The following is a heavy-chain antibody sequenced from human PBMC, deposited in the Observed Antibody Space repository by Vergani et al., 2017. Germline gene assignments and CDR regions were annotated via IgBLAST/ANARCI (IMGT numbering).Heavy chain of an antibody. Sequence: QVQLVESGGGVVQPGGSLRLSCAASGFTFSGYGMHWVRQAPGKGLAWVAFIRSDESRRYYGDSMEGPFTISRDNSKNTLYLQMKSLTAEDTAIYYCAGPQGTSAYYYGGFDYWGQGILVTVSS. V-gene: IGHV3-30*02. CDR2: IRSDESRR. CDR1: GFTFSGYG. D-gene: IGHD3-22*01. CDR3: AGPQGTSAYYYGGFDY. J-gene: IGHJ4*02.